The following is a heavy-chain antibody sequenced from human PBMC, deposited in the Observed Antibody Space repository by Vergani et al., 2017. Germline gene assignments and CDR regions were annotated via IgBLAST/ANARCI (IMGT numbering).Heavy chain of an antibody. CDR1: GDSIRNYH. CDR2: VYNSGST. V-gene: IGHV4-4*07. Sequence: QVQLQESGPGLVRPSETLSLTCTVSGDSIRNYHWSWIRQSAGKGLEWIGLVYNSGSTNYNPSLNSRVTVSAGTSRSQFSLNLTSVTAADTAVYFCARSIVSRNPPDYFDNWGQGTLVTVSS. D-gene: IGHD1-14*01. J-gene: IGHJ4*02. CDR3: ARSIVSRNPPDYFDN.